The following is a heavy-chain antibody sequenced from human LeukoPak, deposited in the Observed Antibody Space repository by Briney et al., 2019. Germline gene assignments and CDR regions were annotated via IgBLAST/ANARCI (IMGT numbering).Heavy chain of an antibody. D-gene: IGHD1/OR15-1a*01. CDR3: ASENMGLN. J-gene: IGHJ4*02. Sequence: PGGSLRLSCAASGFTFSSSWMHWVRQGPGKGLAWVSRISGEGSSTSYADSVKGRFTISRDNAKNTLYLQMNSLRAEDTAVYYCASENMGLNWGQGTLVTVSS. V-gene: IGHV3-74*01. CDR2: ISGEGSST. CDR1: GFTFSSSW.